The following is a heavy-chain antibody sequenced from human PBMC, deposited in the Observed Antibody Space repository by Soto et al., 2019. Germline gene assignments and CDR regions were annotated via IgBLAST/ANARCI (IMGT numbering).Heavy chain of an antibody. J-gene: IGHJ4*02. CDR2: IYYSGST. CDR3: ARDRAAWYSGSYHYYFDY. CDR1: GGSISSGSYY. V-gene: IGHV4-61*01. D-gene: IGHD1-26*01. Sequence: SETLSLTCTVSGGSISSGSYYWSWIRQPPGKGLEWIGYIYYSGSTNYNPSLKSRVTISVDTSKNQFSLKLSSVTAADTAVYYCARDRAAWYSGSYHYYFDYWGQGTLVTVS.